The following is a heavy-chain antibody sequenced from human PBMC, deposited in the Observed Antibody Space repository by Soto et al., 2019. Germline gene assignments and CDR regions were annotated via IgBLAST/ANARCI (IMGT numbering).Heavy chain of an antibody. CDR3: AAKTHMVRGVIYYFDY. CDR2: IVVGSGNT. J-gene: IGHJ4*02. V-gene: IGHV1-58*02. CDR1: GFTFTSSA. D-gene: IGHD3-10*01. Sequence: SVKVSCKASGFTFTSSAIQWVRQARGQRLEWIGWIVVGSGNTNYAQKFQERVTITRDMSTSTAYMELSSLRSEDTAVYYCAAKTHMVRGVIYYFDYWGQGTLVTVFS.